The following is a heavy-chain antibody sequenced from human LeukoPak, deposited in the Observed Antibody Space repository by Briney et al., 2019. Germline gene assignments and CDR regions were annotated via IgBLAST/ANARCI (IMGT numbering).Heavy chain of an antibody. Sequence: GGSLRLSCAASGFTFSSYGMTWVRQAPGKGLEWVSTISGSGDSTYYADSVKGRFTISRDNSKNTLYLQMISLRAEDTAVYYCAKSKQLAPWDYWGQGTLVTVSS. CDR3: AKSKQLAPWDY. CDR2: ISGSGDST. V-gene: IGHV3-23*01. J-gene: IGHJ4*02. CDR1: GFTFSSYG. D-gene: IGHD1-1*01.